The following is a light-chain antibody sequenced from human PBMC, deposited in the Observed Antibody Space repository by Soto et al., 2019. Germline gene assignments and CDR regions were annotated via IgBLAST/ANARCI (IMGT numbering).Light chain of an antibody. J-gene: IGKJ4*01. V-gene: IGKV3-11*01. CDR1: QSISSA. CDR3: QQRSNWLT. Sequence: IVLTQSPATLSLSPGERATLSCRASQSISSALAWYQQRPGQPPRLLIYDASDRADGIPARFSGTRSGTDFTLTNSSLEPEDLAVYYCQQRSNWLTFRGGTRVDIK. CDR2: DAS.